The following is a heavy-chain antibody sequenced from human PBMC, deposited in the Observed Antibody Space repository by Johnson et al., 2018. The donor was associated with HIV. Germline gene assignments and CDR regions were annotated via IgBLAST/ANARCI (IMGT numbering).Heavy chain of an antibody. Sequence: QVQVVESGGGVVQPGRSLRLSCAASGFTFSSYGMHWVRQAPGKGLEWVAVISYDGSKKYYADSVKGRFTISRDNSKNTLYLQMNSLRAEDTAVYYCAKDRAVGYSRGWYQAVINAFDIWGQGTMVTVSS. V-gene: IGHV3-30*18. CDR2: ISYDGSKK. CDR3: AKDRAVGYSRGWYQAVINAFDI. CDR1: GFTFSSYG. D-gene: IGHD6-19*01. J-gene: IGHJ3*02.